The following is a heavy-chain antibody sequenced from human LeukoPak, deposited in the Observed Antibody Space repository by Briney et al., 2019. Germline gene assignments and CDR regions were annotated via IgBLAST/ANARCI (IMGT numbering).Heavy chain of an antibody. CDR2: INHSGST. D-gene: IGHD6-6*01. J-gene: IGHJ5*02. V-gene: IGHV4-34*01. CDR3: ARGVRWFDP. CDR1: GGSFSGYY. Sequence: SETLSLTCAVYGGSFSGYYWSWIRQPPGKGLEWIGEINHSGSTNYNPSLKSRVTISIDTSKNQFSLKLSSVTAADTAVYYCARGVRWFDPWGQGTLVTVSS.